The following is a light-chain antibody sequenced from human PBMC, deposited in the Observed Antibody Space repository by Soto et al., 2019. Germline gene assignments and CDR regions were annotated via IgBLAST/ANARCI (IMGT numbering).Light chain of an antibody. CDR1: QDISNY. J-gene: IGKJ4*01. CDR3: QQYDNPNLTVT. CDR2: DAY. V-gene: IGKV1-33*01. Sequence: DIQMTQSPSSLSASVGDRVTITCQASQDISNYLNWYQQKPGKAPKLLIYDAYNLEKGVPSRFSGSGSETDFTFTISSLQXEDIATYYCQQYDNPNLTVTFGGGTKVDIK.